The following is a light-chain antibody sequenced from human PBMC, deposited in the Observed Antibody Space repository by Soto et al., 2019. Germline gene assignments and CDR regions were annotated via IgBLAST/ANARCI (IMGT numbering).Light chain of an antibody. Sequence: SSSNIGGGYDVHWFQQLPGTAPKLLFYGKNNRPSGVPDRFSGSTSGTSASLAITGLQTEDEAIYYRQSYDASLSGYVFGTGTKVTVL. CDR2: GKN. CDR3: QSYDASLSGYV. J-gene: IGLJ1*01. CDR1: SSNIGGGYD. V-gene: IGLV1-40*01.